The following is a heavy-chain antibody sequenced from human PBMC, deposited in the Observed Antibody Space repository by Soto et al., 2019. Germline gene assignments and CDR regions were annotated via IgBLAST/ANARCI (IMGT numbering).Heavy chain of an antibody. CDR2: IVVGSGNT. D-gene: IGHD6-25*01. CDR3: AADTRSSAY. CDR1: GFTFTSSA. J-gene: IGHJ4*02. Sequence: QMQLVQSGPEVKKPGTSVKVSCKASGFTFTSSAVQWVRQARGQRLEWIGWIVVGSGNTNYAQKSQERVIITRDMTTSTAYMELRSLRSEDTAVYYCAADTRSSAYWGQGTLVTVSS. V-gene: IGHV1-58*01.